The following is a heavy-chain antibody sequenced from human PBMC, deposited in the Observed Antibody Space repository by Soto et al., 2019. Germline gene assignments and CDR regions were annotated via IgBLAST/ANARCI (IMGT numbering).Heavy chain of an antibody. V-gene: IGHV2-5*02. D-gene: IGHD2-2*01. CDR2: IYWDGDK. Sequence: QITLRESGPALVKPTQTLTLTCTFSGFSLSTNEVGVGWIRQPPGKALEWVALIYWDGDKHFSPSLKSRLSITTDTSKNQVVLVISKMAPVDTATYYCAHRRIGYGSNRTPVYFASWGKGNLVTVSS. J-gene: IGHJ4*02. CDR1: GFSLSTNEVG. CDR3: AHRRIGYGSNRTPVYFAS.